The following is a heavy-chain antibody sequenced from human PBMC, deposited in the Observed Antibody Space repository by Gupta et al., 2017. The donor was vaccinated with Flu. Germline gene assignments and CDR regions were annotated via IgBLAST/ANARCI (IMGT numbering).Heavy chain of an antibody. CDR3: ARDTWSAFGD. J-gene: IGHJ4*02. CDR1: GFTFSSYS. D-gene: IGHD1-26*01. Sequence: GFTFSSYSMNWVPQAPGKGMEWVSSISSSSRYRYDADAVKGLFKIPRDKAKNPLYVEMRGLRAEDTAVYDGARDTWSAFGDGGQGTIVTVYS. V-gene: IGHV3-21*01. CDR2: ISSSSRYR.